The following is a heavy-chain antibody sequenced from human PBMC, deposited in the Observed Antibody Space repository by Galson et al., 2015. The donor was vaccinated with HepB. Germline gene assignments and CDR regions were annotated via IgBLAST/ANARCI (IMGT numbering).Heavy chain of an antibody. V-gene: IGHV1-69*13. CDR3: ARATIFGVVILNWFDP. J-gene: IGHJ5*02. D-gene: IGHD3-3*01. CDR2: IIPIFGTA. Sequence: SVKVSCKASGGTFGSYAISWVRQAPGQGLEWMGGIIPIFGTANYAQKFQGRVTITADESTSTAYMELSSLRSEDTAVYYCARATIFGVVILNWFDPWGQGTLVTVSS. CDR1: GGTFGSYA.